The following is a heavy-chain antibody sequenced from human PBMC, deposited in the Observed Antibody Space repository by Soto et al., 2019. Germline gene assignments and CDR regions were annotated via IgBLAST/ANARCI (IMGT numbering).Heavy chain of an antibody. D-gene: IGHD1-26*01. CDR3: ASRVPHGTYGAPYFQH. CDR1: GFTFSSYG. CDR2: ISFDGTDK. V-gene: IGHV3-30*03. J-gene: IGHJ1*01. Sequence: GSLVLSCAASGFTFSSYGMHWVRQAAGKGLEWVAFISFDGTDKYSADSVKARFTISRDNSKNTLYLQMNSLRPEDTAVYYCASRVPHGTYGAPYFQHWGQGTLVTAPQ.